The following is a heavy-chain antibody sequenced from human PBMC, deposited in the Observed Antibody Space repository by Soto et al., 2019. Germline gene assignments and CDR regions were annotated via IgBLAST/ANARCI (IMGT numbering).Heavy chain of an antibody. J-gene: IGHJ6*02. CDR1: GSTFSSYT. CDR3: ARRRYCGADCYSKFYYGMDV. Sequence: QVQLVQSGAEVRKPGSSVKVSCKASGSTFSSYTVNWGRQAPGQGLEWIGRIIPILGITNYARRFQGRVTITADRSTNTAYMELTSLTSEDTAVYYCARRRYCGADCYSKFYYGMDVWGQGTTVTVSS. CDR2: IIPILGIT. D-gene: IGHD2-21*02. V-gene: IGHV1-69*02.